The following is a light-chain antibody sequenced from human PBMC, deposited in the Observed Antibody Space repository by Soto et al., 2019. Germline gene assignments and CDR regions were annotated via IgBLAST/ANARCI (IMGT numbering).Light chain of an antibody. J-gene: IGLJ3*02. CDR3: SSYTSTSTPWV. CDR2: EVN. CDR1: SSDVGGYNY. V-gene: IGLV2-8*01. Sequence: QSALTQPPSASGSPGQSVTISCTGASSDVGGYNYVSWYQQHPGKAPKLMIYEVNKRPSGVPDRFSGSKSGNTASLTVSGLQAEDEADYYCSSYTSTSTPWVFGGRTKLTVL.